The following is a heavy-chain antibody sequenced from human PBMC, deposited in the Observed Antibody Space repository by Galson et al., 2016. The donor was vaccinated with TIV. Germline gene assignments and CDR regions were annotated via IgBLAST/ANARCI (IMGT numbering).Heavy chain of an antibody. CDR1: GDIFTSYY. D-gene: IGHD3-10*01. V-gene: IGHV1-46*01. Sequence: SVKVSCKASGDIFTSYYIHWVRQAPGQGLEWMGIINPNDASTKYAQKFQGRVTMTRDTSTSTVDMELISLTSNDTAVYYCARDGTITMVRGVITGFFHYGMDVWGQGTTVTVSS. CDR2: INPNDAST. J-gene: IGHJ6*02. CDR3: ARDGTITMVRGVITGFFHYGMDV.